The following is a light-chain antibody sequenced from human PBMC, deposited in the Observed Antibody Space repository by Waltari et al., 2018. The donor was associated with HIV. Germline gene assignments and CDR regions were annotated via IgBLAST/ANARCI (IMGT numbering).Light chain of an antibody. V-gene: IGKV3-11*01. CDR1: QSVSSY. CDR2: DAS. CDR3: QQHSNWPLT. J-gene: IGKJ4*01. Sequence: EIVLTQRPATLSLSPGERETLPCRASQSVSSYLAWYQQKPGQAPRLLIYDASNRATGIPARFSGSGSRTDFTLTISSLEPEDFAVYYCQQHSNWPLTFGGGTKVEIK.